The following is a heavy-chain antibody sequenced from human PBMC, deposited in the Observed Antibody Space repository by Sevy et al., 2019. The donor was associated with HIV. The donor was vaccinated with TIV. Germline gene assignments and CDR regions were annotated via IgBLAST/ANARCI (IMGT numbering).Heavy chain of an antibody. V-gene: IGHV1-58*01. CDR3: AADYCSGGSCYYYHMDV. D-gene: IGHD2-15*01. CDR1: GFTFTSSA. CDR2: IVVGSGNT. Sequence: ASVKVSCKASGFTFTSSAVQWVRQARGQRLEWIGWIVVGSGNTNYAQKFQERVTITRDMSTSTAYMELSSLRSEDTAVYYCAADYCSGGSCYYYHMDVWGKGTTVTVSS. J-gene: IGHJ6*03.